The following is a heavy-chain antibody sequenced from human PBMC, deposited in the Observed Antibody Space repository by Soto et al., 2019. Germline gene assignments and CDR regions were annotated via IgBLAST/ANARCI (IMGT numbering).Heavy chain of an antibody. D-gene: IGHD6-13*01. CDR2: IHYTGST. J-gene: IGHJ4*02. V-gene: IGHV4-59*01. CDR1: GGSISGYY. Sequence: QVQLQESGPGLVKPSETLSLTCTVSGGSISGYYWTWIRQPPGKGLEWIGYIHYTGSTNYNPSLKSRVAISSGTSKNQFSLKLSSVTAADTAVYYCARGRYSSIDWGQGTLVTVSS. CDR3: ARGRYSSID.